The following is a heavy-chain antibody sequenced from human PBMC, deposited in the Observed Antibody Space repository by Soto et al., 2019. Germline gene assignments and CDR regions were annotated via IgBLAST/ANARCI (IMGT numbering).Heavy chain of an antibody. Sequence: LRLSCAASGFTFSSYAMHWVRQAPGKGLEWVAVISYDGSNNYYADSVKGRFTISRDNSKNTLDLQMNSLRAEDTAVLYCARGGYCSSISCYRYGLDVWGQGTAVTVSS. J-gene: IGHJ6*02. D-gene: IGHD2-2*03. CDR3: ARGGYCSSISCYRYGLDV. CDR1: GFTFSSYA. CDR2: ISYDGSNN. V-gene: IGHV3-30*04.